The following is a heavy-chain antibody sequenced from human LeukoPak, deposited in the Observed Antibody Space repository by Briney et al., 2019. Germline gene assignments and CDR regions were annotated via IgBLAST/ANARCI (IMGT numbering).Heavy chain of an antibody. CDR3: ARDGYGDRNFDY. D-gene: IGHD4-17*01. CDR2: IYYSGST. V-gene: IGHV4-59*01. J-gene: IGHJ4*02. CDR1: GGXIISFY. Sequence: PSETLSLTCTVSGGXIISFYCSWIRQPPGKGLEWIGYIYYSGSTNYNPSLKSRVSISVDTSKNQFSLNLSSVTAADTAVYYCARDGYGDRNFDYWGQGTLVTVSS.